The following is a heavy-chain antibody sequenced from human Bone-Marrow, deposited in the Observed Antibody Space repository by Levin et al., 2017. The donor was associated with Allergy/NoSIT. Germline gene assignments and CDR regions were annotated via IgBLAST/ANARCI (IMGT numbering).Heavy chain of an antibody. D-gene: IGHD2-15*01. CDR3: ARDGHCSGGSCRGNWFDP. CDR2: IWYDGSNK. J-gene: IGHJ5*02. CDR1: GFTFSSYG. Sequence: GESLKISCAASGFTFSSYGMHWVRQAPGKGLEWVAVIWYDGSNKYYADSVKGRFTISRDNSKNTLYLQMNSLRAEDTAVYYCARDGHCSGGSCRGNWFDPWGQGTLVTVSS. V-gene: IGHV3-33*01.